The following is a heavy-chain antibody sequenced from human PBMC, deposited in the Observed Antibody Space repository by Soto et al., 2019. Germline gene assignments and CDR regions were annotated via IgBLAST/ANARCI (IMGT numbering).Heavy chain of an antibody. CDR2: IYNSGST. D-gene: IGHD3-10*01. V-gene: IGHV4-59*08. Sequence: QVQLQESGPGLVKPSETLSLTCTVSGGSISSYYWTWIRQPPGKGLEWIRFIYNSGSTHYNPSLRSRVTISVDTSKNQFSLKLRSVTAADTAVYYCASMGYHYGSGSYPLDYWGQGTLVTVSS. J-gene: IGHJ4*02. CDR1: GGSISSYY. CDR3: ASMGYHYGSGSYPLDY.